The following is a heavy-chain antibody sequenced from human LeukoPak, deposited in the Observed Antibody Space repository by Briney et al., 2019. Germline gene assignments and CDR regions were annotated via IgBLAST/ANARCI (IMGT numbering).Heavy chain of an antibody. CDR3: ARDFEYSSSSPWFDP. V-gene: IGHV4-61*02. D-gene: IGHD6-6*01. CDR2: IYTSGST. CDR1: GGSISSGGYY. Sequence: SETLSLTCTVSGGSISSGGYYWSWIRQPAGKGLEWIGRIYTSGSTNYIPSLKSRVTMSVDTSKNQFSLKLSSVTAADTAVYYCARDFEYSSSSPWFDPWGQGTLVTVSS. J-gene: IGHJ5*02.